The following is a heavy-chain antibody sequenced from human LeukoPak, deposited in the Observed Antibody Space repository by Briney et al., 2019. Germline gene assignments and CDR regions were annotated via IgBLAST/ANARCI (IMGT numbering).Heavy chain of an antibody. CDR2: IYSSGNT. V-gene: IGHV3-53*01. CDR3: ATGPDFATRSGCDI. CDR1: GFTVSSNY. J-gene: IGHJ3*02. D-gene: IGHD3-3*01. Sequence: PGGSLRLSCAASGFTVSSNYMSWVRQAPGKGLEWVSVIYSSGNTNYAESVKGRFTISRDNPKNTLYLQMNSLRAEDTAIYYCATGPDFATRSGCDIWGQGTMVTVSS.